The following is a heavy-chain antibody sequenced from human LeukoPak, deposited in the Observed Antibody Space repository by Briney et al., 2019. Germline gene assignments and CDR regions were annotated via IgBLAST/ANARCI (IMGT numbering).Heavy chain of an antibody. D-gene: IGHD5-24*01. CDR2: ISGSGGST. Sequence: QPGGSLRPSGAASGFTFSSYAMSWVRQPPGKGLEWVSAISGSGGSTYYADSVKGRFTISRDNSKNTLYLQMNSLRAEDTAVYYCAKAAEMATIFWFDPWGQGTLVTVSS. V-gene: IGHV3-23*01. J-gene: IGHJ5*02. CDR1: GFTFSSYA. CDR3: AKAAEMATIFWFDP.